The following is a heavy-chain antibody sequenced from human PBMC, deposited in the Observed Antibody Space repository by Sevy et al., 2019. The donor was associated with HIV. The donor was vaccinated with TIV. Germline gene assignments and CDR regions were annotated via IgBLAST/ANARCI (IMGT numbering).Heavy chain of an antibody. J-gene: IGHJ5*01. V-gene: IGHV3-33*08. Sequence: GGSLRLSCAASGFTFSSYGMHWVRQAPGKGLEWVAAIWYDGRTTQYADSVQGRFITSRDNSKSTLHLQMNSLRAQDTAIYYCARDSARVIVPTAGFDSWGQGTLVTVSS. CDR1: GFTFSSYG. CDR2: IWYDGRTT. CDR3: ARDSARVIVPTAGFDS. D-gene: IGHD1-1*01.